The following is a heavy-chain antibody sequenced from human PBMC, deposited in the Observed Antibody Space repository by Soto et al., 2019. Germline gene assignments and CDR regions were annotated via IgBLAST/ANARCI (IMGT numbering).Heavy chain of an antibody. CDR1: GFTFSDYY. Sequence: GGSLRLSCAASGFTFSDYYMSWVRQAPGKGLEWVSYISSSSYTNYADSVKGRFTISRDNAKNSLYLQMNSLRAEDTAVYYCAAHPLSYYYDTSRAFDIWGQGTMVTVSS. CDR2: ISSSSYT. D-gene: IGHD3-22*01. J-gene: IGHJ3*02. CDR3: AAHPLSYYYDTSRAFDI. V-gene: IGHV3-11*06.